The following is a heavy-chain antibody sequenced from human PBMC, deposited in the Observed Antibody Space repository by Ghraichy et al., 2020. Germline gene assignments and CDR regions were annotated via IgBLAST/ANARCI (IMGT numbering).Heavy chain of an antibody. CDR3: ARGWQLWSFMDV. J-gene: IGHJ6*02. Sequence: SETLSLTCAVYGGSFSGYYWNWIRQPPGKGLEWIGEINHSGSTNYNPSLKSRVIISVDTSKNQFSLKLNSVTAADTAVYYCARGWQLWSFMDVWGQGTTVTVSS. CDR2: INHSGST. V-gene: IGHV4-34*01. D-gene: IGHD5-18*01. CDR1: GGSFSGYY.